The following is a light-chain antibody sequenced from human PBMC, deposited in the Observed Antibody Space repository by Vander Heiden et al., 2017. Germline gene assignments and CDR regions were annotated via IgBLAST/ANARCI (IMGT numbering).Light chain of an antibody. V-gene: IGLV2-11*01. CDR2: DVS. CDR3: CSYAGTYTFYV. J-gene: IGLJ1*01. Sequence: QSALTQPRSVSGPPGQSVTISCTGTSSDVGAYNYVSCYQQHPGKAPQLMIYDVSKRPSGVPDHFSGSKSGNTASLTISGLQAEDEADYYCCSYAGTYTFYVFGTGTKVTVL. CDR1: SSDVGAYNY.